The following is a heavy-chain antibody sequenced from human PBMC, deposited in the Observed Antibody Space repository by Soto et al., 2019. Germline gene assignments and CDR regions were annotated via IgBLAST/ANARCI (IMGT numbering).Heavy chain of an antibody. V-gene: IGHV4-59*11. Sequence: QVQLQESGPGLVKPSETLSLTCTVSGGSISGRFWYWIRQPPGKGLEWIGHVYDSGSTSNNPSHKSRLTILVDTSKAHFALKLNSVTAADTVVYYWARGHDFCTPDLWGRGTLVTVSS. J-gene: IGHJ2*01. CDR2: VYDSGST. D-gene: IGHD3-3*01. CDR1: GGSISGRF. CDR3: ARGHDFCTPDL.